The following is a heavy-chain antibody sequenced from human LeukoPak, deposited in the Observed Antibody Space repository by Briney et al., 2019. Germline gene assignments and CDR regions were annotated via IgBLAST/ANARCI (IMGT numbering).Heavy chain of an antibody. CDR2: IWYDGSNK. D-gene: IGHD2-2*01. CDR1: GFTFSSYG. V-gene: IGHV3-33*01. Sequence: PGGSLRLSCAASGFTFSSYGMHWVRQAPGEGLEWVAVIWYDGSNKYYADSVKGRFTISRDNSKNTPYLQMNSLRAEDTAVYYCARDAGSSSPGDSTKGYFDYWGQGTLVTVSS. CDR3: ARDAGSSSPGDSTKGYFDY. J-gene: IGHJ4*02.